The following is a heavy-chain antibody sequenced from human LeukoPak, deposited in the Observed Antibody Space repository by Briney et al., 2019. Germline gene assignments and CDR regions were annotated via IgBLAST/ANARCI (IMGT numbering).Heavy chain of an antibody. Sequence: SETLSLTCAVSGGSISSSNWWSWVRQPPGKGLEWIGEIYHSGSTNYNPSLKSRVTISVDTSKDQFSLKLSSVTAADTAVYYCARLGGITMVRGVIRVVHYWGQGTLVTVSS. CDR3: ARLGGITMVRGVIRVVHY. V-gene: IGHV4-4*02. CDR1: GGSISSSNW. D-gene: IGHD3-10*01. J-gene: IGHJ4*02. CDR2: IYHSGST.